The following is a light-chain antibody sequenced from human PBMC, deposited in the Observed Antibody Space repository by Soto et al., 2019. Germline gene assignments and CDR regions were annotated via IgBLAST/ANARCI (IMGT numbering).Light chain of an antibody. CDR2: EVS. CDR3: ISYRSGNTLV. V-gene: IGLV2-18*02. Sequence: QSALTQPPSVSGSPGQSVTISCSGTSSDVGSYNRVSWYQQPPGTAPKLIIYEVSYRPSGVPDRFSGSKSGNAASLTISGLQAEDEADYYCISYRSGNTLVLGGGTKLTVL. CDR1: SSDVGSYNR. J-gene: IGLJ3*02.